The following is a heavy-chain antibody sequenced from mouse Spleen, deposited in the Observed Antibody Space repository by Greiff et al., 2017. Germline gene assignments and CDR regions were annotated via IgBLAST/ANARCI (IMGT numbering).Heavy chain of an antibody. Sequence: VQLKESGPGLVQPSQSLSITCTVSGFSLTSYGVHWVRQSPGKGLEWLGVIWRGGSTDYNAAFMSRLSITKDNSKSQVFFKMNSLQADDTAIYYCAILYYGNYNYAMDYWGQGTSVTVSS. J-gene: IGHJ4*01. V-gene: IGHV2-5*01. CDR2: IWRGGST. CDR1: GFSLTSYG. CDR3: AILYYGNYNYAMDY. D-gene: IGHD2-1*01.